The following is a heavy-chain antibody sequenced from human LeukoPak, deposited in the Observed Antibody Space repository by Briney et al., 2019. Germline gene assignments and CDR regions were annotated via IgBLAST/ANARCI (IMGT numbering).Heavy chain of an antibody. D-gene: IGHD6-13*01. CDR2: ISSSSSYI. CDR1: GVTFSSYS. Sequence: GGSLRLSCAASGVTFSSYSMNWVRQAPGEGLECGSSISSSSSYIYYADSVQGRFTISTDHAKTSLYLQMNSLRAEDTAVYYCARGMRIAAAGIWSFDYWGQGTLVTVSS. J-gene: IGHJ4*02. CDR3: ARGMRIAAAGIWSFDY. V-gene: IGHV3-21*01.